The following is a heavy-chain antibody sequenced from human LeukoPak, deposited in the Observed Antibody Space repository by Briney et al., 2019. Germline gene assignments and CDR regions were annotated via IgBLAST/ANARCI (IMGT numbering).Heavy chain of an antibody. CDR1: GGTFSSYA. CDR3: ARETYRWQQPPRPLDY. J-gene: IGHJ4*02. CDR2: IIPIFGTA. D-gene: IGHD6-13*01. V-gene: IGHV1-69*13. Sequence: ASVKVSCKASGGTFSSYAISWVRQAPGQGLEWMGGIIPIFGTANYAQKFQGRVTITADESTSTAYMELSSLRSEDTAVYYCARETYRWQQPPRPLDYWGQGTLVTVSS.